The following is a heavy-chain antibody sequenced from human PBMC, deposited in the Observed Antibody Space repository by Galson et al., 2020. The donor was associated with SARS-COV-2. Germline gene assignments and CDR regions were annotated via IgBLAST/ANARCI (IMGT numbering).Heavy chain of an antibody. CDR3: ARGGWSSRSWYGKTSLWLDP. Sequence: SQTLSLTCAISGDSVSSNTWNWVRQSPSRGLEWLGRTYYRSKWYNDYAVSVKSRITINPDTSKNQFSLQLNSVTPEDTAIYYCARGGWSSRSWYGKTSLWLDPWGKGILVTVCS. V-gene: IGHV6-1*01. J-gene: IGHJ5*02. CDR2: TYYRSKWYN. D-gene: IGHD6-13*01. CDR1: GDSVSSNT.